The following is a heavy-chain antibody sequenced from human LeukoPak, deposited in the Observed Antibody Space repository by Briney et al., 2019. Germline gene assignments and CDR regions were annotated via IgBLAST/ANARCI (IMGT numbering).Heavy chain of an antibody. J-gene: IGHJ4*02. CDR1: GFTFSSHW. Sequence: PGGSLRLSCVASGFTFSSHWVHRVRQVPGKGLVWVSRINGDGSSTNYADSVKGRFTISRDNAKNTLYLQMNSLTIEDTAVYYCASPETGGFFDYWGQGTLVTVAS. CDR3: ASPETGGFFDY. V-gene: IGHV3-74*01. CDR2: INGDGSST. D-gene: IGHD7-27*01.